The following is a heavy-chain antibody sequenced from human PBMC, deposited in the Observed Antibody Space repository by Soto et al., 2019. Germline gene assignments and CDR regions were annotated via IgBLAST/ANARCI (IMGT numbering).Heavy chain of an antibody. CDR3: AGHRAASASGIHPFDY. J-gene: IGHJ4*02. D-gene: IGHD3-10*01. Sequence: GGSLRLSCAASGFAFTTYAMSWVRLAPGKGLEWVSAVSYSGGATHYADSVKGRFTISRDNSKNALYLQMNSLRAEDSAVYYCAGHRAASASGIHPFDYWGQGALVTVSS. V-gene: IGHV3-23*01. CDR2: VSYSGGAT. CDR1: GFAFTTYA.